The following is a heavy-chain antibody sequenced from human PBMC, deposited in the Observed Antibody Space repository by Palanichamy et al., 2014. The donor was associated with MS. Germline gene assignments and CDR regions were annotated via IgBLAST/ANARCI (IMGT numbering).Heavy chain of an antibody. V-gene: IGHV4-59*01. D-gene: IGHD6-19*01. CDR1: GGSISSYY. Sequence: CTVSGGSISSYYWSWIRQPPGKGLERIGYIYYSGSTNYNPSLKSRVTISVDTSKNQFTLKLSAVTAADTAVYYCARAVAGTMSAFDIWGQGTMVTVSS. J-gene: IGHJ3*02. CDR2: IYYSGST. CDR3: ARAVAGTMSAFDI.